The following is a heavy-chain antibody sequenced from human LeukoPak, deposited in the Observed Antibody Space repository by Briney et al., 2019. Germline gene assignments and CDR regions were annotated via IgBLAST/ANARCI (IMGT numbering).Heavy chain of an antibody. CDR3: ARGNDFWSGYQPYYFDY. J-gene: IGHJ4*02. V-gene: IGHV4-61*02. CDR2: IYTSGST. CDR1: GGSISSGSYY. Sequence: SQTLSLTCTVSGGSISSGSYYWSWIRQPAGKGLEWIGRIYTSGSTNYNPSLKSRATISVDTSKNQFSLKLSSVTAADTAVYYCARGNDFWSGYQPYYFDYWGQGTLVTVSS. D-gene: IGHD3-3*01.